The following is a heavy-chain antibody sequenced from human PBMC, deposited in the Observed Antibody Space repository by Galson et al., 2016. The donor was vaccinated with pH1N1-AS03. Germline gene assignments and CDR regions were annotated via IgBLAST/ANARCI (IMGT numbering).Heavy chain of an antibody. J-gene: IGHJ6*02. V-gene: IGHV3-66*02. CDR2: IHPGGDT. CDR1: GFTVSSGY. CDR3: AGDEGFANGINV. Sequence: AATGFTVSSGYHMSWVRQAPGKGLEWVSVIHPGGDTYHADSVKGRFTISRDNFENMVYLQMNSLRPEDTAVYYCAGDEGFANGINVWGQGTTVTVSS. D-gene: IGHD3-3*01.